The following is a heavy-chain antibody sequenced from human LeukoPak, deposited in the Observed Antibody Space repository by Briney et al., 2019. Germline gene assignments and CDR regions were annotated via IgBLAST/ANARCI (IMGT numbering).Heavy chain of an antibody. D-gene: IGHD6-13*01. J-gene: IGHJ4*02. Sequence: SETLSLTCTVSGGSISSYYWSWIWQPPGKGLEWIGYISYSGNTNYNPSLKSRVTISVDTSKNQFSLKLTSVTAADTAVYYCARQGGSIAPLALWGQGTLVTVSA. CDR3: ARQGGSIAPLAL. V-gene: IGHV4-59*08. CDR2: ISYSGNT. CDR1: GGSISSYY.